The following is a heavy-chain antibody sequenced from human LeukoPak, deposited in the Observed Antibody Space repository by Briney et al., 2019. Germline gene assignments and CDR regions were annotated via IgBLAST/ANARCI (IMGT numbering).Heavy chain of an antibody. V-gene: IGHV4-59*01. D-gene: IGHD5-24*01. Sequence: SETLSLTCTVSGGSISSYYWSWIRQPPGKGLEWIGYIYYSGSTNHNPSLKGRVTISVDTSKNQFSLKPSSVTAADTAVYYCARGVEMATTDYWGQGPLVTVSS. CDR2: IYYSGST. J-gene: IGHJ4*02. CDR3: ARGVEMATTDY. CDR1: GGSISSYY.